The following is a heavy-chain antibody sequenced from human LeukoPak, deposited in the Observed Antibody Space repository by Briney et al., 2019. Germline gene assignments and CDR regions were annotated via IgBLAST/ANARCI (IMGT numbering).Heavy chain of an antibody. CDR1: GFTFDDYA. CDR3: AKALSYYDSSGYYPKSEYFQH. D-gene: IGHD3-22*01. J-gene: IGHJ1*01. V-gene: IGHV3-9*01. Sequence: GGSLRLSCAASGFTFDDYAMHWVRQAPGKGLEWVSGISWNSGSIGYADSVKGRFTISRDNAKNSLYLQMNSLRAEDTALYYCAKALSYYDSSGYYPKSEYFQHWGQGTLVTVPS. CDR2: ISWNSGSI.